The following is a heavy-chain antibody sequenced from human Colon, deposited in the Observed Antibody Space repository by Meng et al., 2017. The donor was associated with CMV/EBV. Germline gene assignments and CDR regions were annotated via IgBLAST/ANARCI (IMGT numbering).Heavy chain of an antibody. D-gene: IGHD2-2*01. J-gene: IGHJ4*02. V-gene: IGHV1-46*01. CDR3: ARRFCSSSSCSLDY. Sequence: ASVKVSCKASGYTFTSFYIHWVRQAPGQGLEWMGIINPSGGSTNYAQKVQGRVTMTRDTSTSTVHMELSSLRSEGTAVYYCARRFCSSSSCSLDYWGQGTLVTVSS. CDR2: INPSGGST. CDR1: GYTFTSFY.